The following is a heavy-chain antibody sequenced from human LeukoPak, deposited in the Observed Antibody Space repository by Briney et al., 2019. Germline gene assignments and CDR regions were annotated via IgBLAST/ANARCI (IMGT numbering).Heavy chain of an antibody. CDR3: ARYNGGYRNFDY. CDR1: GGSISSYY. V-gene: IGHV4-59*01. Sequence: SETLSLTCTVSGGSISSYYWSWIRQPPGKGLERIGHIYYSGSTNYNPSLKSRVTISVDTSKNQFSLKLSSVTAADTAVYYCARYNGGYRNFDYWGQGTLVTVSS. J-gene: IGHJ4*02. D-gene: IGHD2-8*01. CDR2: IYYSGST.